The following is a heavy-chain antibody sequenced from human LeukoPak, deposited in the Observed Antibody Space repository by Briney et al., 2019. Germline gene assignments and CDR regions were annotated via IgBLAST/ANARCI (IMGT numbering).Heavy chain of an antibody. Sequence: SVKVSCKASGGTFSSYAISWVRQAPGQGLEWMGGIIPIFGTANYAQKFQGRVTITADESTSTAYMELSSLRSEDTAVYYCARGDSGYDFVQHFDYWGQGTLVAVSS. CDR3: ARGDSGYDFVQHFDY. D-gene: IGHD5-12*01. CDR1: GGTFSSYA. J-gene: IGHJ4*02. V-gene: IGHV1-69*13. CDR2: IIPIFGTA.